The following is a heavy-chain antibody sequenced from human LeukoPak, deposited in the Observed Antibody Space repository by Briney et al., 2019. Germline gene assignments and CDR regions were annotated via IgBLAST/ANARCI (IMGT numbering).Heavy chain of an antibody. CDR1: GGTFSSYA. Sequence: ASVKVSCKASGGTFSSYAISWVRQAPGQGLEWMGIINPSGGSTSYAQKLQGRVTMTRDTSTSTVYMELSSLRSEDTAVYYCARDNYYGSGSYYSDYWGQGTLVTVSS. V-gene: IGHV1-46*03. J-gene: IGHJ4*02. CDR3: ARDNYYGSGSYYSDY. D-gene: IGHD3-10*01. CDR2: INPSGGST.